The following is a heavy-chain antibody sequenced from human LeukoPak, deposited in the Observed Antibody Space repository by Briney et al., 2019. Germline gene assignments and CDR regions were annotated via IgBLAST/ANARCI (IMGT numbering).Heavy chain of an antibody. V-gene: IGHV4-61*02. CDR3: ARTVVVPAAMDFDL. CDR2: IYTSGST. J-gene: IGHJ2*01. CDR1: GGSISSGSYY. Sequence: SETLSLTCTVSGGSISSGSYYWSWIRQPAGKGLEWSGRIYTSGSTNYNPSLKSRVTISVDTSKNQFSLKLSSVTAADTAVYYCARTVVVPAAMDFDLWGRGTLVTVSS. D-gene: IGHD2-2*01.